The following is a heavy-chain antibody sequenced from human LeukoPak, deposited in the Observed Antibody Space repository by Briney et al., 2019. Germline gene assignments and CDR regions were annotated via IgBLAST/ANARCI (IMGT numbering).Heavy chain of an antibody. Sequence: PGGSLRLSCAASGFTFSSYGMHWVRQAPGKGLEWVAVIWYDGSNKYYADSVKGRFTIPRDNAKNSLYLQMNSLRAEDTALYYCARGLAAAGTAYWGQGTLVTVSS. CDR1: GFTFSSYG. CDR3: ARGLAAAGTAY. V-gene: IGHV3-33*01. CDR2: IWYDGSNK. D-gene: IGHD6-13*01. J-gene: IGHJ4*02.